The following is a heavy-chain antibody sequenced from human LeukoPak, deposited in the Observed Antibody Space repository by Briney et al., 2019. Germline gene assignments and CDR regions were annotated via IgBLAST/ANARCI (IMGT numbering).Heavy chain of an antibody. CDR2: INPSGGST. Sequence: ASVKVSCKASGYTFTSYYMHWVRQAPGQGLEWMGIINPSGGSTSYAQKFQGRVTVTRDMSTSTVYMELSSLRSEDTAVYYCARGVITGRFDYWGQGTLVTVSS. CDR1: GYTFTSYY. J-gene: IGHJ4*02. V-gene: IGHV1-46*01. CDR3: ARGVITGRFDY. D-gene: IGHD3-10*01.